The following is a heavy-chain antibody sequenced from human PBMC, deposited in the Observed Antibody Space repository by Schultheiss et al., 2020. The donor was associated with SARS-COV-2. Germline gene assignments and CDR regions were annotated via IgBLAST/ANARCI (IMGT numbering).Heavy chain of an antibody. CDR3: ARTYYDFWSGYIGRYYYGMDV. D-gene: IGHD3-3*01. J-gene: IGHJ6*02. CDR2: ISYDGSNK. V-gene: IGHV3-30*04. CDR1: GFTFSSYA. Sequence: GGSLRLSCAASGFTFSSYAMHWVRQAPGKGLEWVAVISYDGSNKYYADSVKGRFTISRDNSKNTLYLQMNSLRAEDTAVYYCARTYYDFWSGYIGRYYYGMDVWGQGTTVTVSS.